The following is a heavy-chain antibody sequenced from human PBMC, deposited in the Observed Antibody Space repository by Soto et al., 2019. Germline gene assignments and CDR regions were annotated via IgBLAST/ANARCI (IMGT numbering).Heavy chain of an antibody. D-gene: IGHD3-9*01. J-gene: IGHJ4*02. CDR1: GYTFTSFY. V-gene: IGHV1-46*01. CDR2: INPSGGST. Sequence: QVQVVQSGAEVKKPGASVKVSCKASGYTFTSFYLHWVRQAPGQGLEWMGRINPSGGSTSYAQRFQGRVTVTRDTSTSTVYMELSSLRSDDTAVYYCARDEGGYDILTGYYKAHHFDQWGQGALVTVSS. CDR3: ARDEGGYDILTGYYKAHHFDQ.